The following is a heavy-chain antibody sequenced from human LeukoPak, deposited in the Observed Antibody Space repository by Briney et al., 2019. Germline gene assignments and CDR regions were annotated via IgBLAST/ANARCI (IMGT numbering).Heavy chain of an antibody. CDR3: AKLPNDYGGNWDYFDY. CDR2: IRYDGSNK. D-gene: IGHD4-23*01. J-gene: IGHJ4*02. V-gene: IGHV3-30*02. CDR1: GFTFSSYG. Sequence: GGSLRLSCAASGFTFSSYGMHWVRQAPGKGLEWVAFIRYDGSNKYYADSVKGRFTISRDNSKNTLYLQMNSLRAEDTAVYYCAKLPNDYGGNWDYFDYWGQGTLVTVSS.